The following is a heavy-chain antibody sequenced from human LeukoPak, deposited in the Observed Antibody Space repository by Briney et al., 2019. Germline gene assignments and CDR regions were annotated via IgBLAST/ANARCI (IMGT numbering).Heavy chain of an antibody. D-gene: IGHD2-15*01. CDR2: LYYSGNT. J-gene: IGHJ3*02. CDR1: GGSISNRSYY. Sequence: SETLSLTCTVSGGSISNRSYYWGWIRQPPGKGLEWIGSLYYSGNTHYNPSLKSRVTISVDTSKNQFSLKLRSVTAADTAIHHCARQTGYGDAFDIWGQGTMVTVS. V-gene: IGHV4-39*01. CDR3: ARQTGYGDAFDI.